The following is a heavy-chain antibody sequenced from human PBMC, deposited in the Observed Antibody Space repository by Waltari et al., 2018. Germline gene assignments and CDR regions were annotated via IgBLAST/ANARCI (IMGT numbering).Heavy chain of an antibody. D-gene: IGHD5-12*01. CDR3: AKMATRKLYYYMDV. V-gene: IGHV1-69*14. CDR1: GGTFSSYA. Sequence: QVQLVQSGAEVKKPGSSVKVSCKASGGTFSSYAISWVRQAPGQGLEWMVGIIPIFGTANYAQKFQGMVTITADKSTSTAYMELSSLRSEDTAVYYCAKMATRKLYYYMDVWGKGTTVTVSS. J-gene: IGHJ6*03. CDR2: IIPIFGTA.